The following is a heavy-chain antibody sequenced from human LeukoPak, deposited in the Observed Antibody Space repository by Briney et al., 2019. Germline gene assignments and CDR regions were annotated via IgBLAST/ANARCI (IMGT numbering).Heavy chain of an antibody. J-gene: IGHJ5*02. D-gene: IGHD3-10*01. V-gene: IGHV3-66*01. Sequence: GGSLRLSCAASGFTVSNNYMSWVRQAPGKGLEWVSLIYSGGSTYYADSVKGRFTISRDNSKNTLYLQMNSLRAEDTAVYYCARSLLWFGEFPFDPWGQGTLVTVSS. CDR2: IYSGGST. CDR1: GFTVSNNY. CDR3: ARSLLWFGEFPFDP.